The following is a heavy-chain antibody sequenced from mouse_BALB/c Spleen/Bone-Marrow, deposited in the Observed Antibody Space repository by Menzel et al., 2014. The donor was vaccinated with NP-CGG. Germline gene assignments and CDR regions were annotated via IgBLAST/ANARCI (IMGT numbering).Heavy chain of an antibody. D-gene: IGHD1-2*01. Sequence: VQLQQSGGGLVQPGGSLKLSCAASGFDFSTFWMSWVRQAPGKGLEWIGEINPDRSTINYRPSLKDKFIISRDNAKNTLYLLLSKVRSEDTALYYCARPHYYGYGAYWGQGTLVTVS. CDR1: GFDFSTFW. J-gene: IGHJ3*01. V-gene: IGHV4-1*02. CDR3: ARPHYYGYGAY. CDR2: INPDRSTI.